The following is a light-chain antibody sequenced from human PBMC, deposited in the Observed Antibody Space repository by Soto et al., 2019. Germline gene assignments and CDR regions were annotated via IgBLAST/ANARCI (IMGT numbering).Light chain of an antibody. Sequence: QSALTQPASVSGSPGQSITISCTGTTSDVGTYNYVSWYQQHPGKAPKLVIYDVSNRPSGVSNRFSGSKSGNTASLTISGLQAEDEADYYCTSYTTSDALYVFGTGTKLTVL. J-gene: IGLJ1*01. CDR2: DVS. CDR3: TSYTTSDALYV. V-gene: IGLV2-14*03. CDR1: TSDVGTYNY.